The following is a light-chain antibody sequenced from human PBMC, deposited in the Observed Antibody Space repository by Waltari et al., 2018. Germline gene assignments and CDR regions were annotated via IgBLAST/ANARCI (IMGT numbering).Light chain of an antibody. CDR1: QSISSY. CDR2: AAS. CDR3: QQSYSTPYT. J-gene: IGKJ2*01. Sequence: DIQMTQSPSSLSASVGDRVTITCRASQSISSYLNWYQQKPGKAPNLLIYAASSLQSGVPSRFSGSGSWTDFTLTIISLQPEDFATYYCQQSYSTPYTFGQGTKLEIK. V-gene: IGKV1-39*01.